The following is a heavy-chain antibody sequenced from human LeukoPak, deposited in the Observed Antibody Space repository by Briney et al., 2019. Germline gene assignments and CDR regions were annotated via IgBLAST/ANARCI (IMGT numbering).Heavy chain of an antibody. CDR2: IFYSGRT. V-gene: IGHV4-59*08. D-gene: IGHD3-10*02. Sequence: SETLSLTCTVSGGSISSYYWSWIRQPPGKGLEWIGYIFYSGRTNYHPSLKSRATISVDTSKNQFSLKLSSVTAADTAVYYFARHGRRLGSGRGWFDPWGQGTLVTVSS. J-gene: IGHJ5*02. CDR1: GGSISSYY. CDR3: ARHGRRLGSGRGWFDP.